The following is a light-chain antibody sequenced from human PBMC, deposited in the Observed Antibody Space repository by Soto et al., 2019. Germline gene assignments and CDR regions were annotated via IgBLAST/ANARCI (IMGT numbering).Light chain of an antibody. J-gene: IGKJ5*01. CDR3: QQRSNWPSIT. V-gene: IGKV3-11*01. Sequence: GERATLSCRASQSVSSYLAWYQQKPGQAPRLLIYDASNRATDIPARFSGSGSGTDFTLTISSLEPEDFAVYYCQQRSNWPSITFGQGTRLEIK. CDR2: DAS. CDR1: QSVSSY.